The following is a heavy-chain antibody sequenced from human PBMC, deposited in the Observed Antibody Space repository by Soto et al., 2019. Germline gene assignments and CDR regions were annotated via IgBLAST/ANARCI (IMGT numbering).Heavy chain of an antibody. CDR2: ISAYNGNT. Sequence: PSLKVSCKAAGYTFTSYGISWVRQAPGQGLEWMGWISAYNGNTNYAQKLQGRVTMTTDTSTSTAYMELRSLRSDDTAVYYCASSPYTIFGVVIGYFQHRGQGTQVTVSS. D-gene: IGHD3-3*01. V-gene: IGHV1-18*01. CDR1: GYTFTSYG. J-gene: IGHJ1*01. CDR3: ASSPYTIFGVVIGYFQH.